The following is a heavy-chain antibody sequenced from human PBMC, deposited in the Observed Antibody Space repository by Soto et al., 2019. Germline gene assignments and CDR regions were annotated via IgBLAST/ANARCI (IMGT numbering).Heavy chain of an antibody. V-gene: IGHV4-61*01. Sequence: SETLSLTCTVSGGSVSSGSYYWSWIRQPPGKGLEWIGYIYYSGSTNYNPSLKSRVTISVDTSKNQFSLKLSSVTAADTAVYYCARGRGYSYGPAGWFDPWGQGXLVTVSS. CDR1: GGSVSSGSYY. CDR3: ARGRGYSYGPAGWFDP. J-gene: IGHJ5*02. D-gene: IGHD5-18*01. CDR2: IYYSGST.